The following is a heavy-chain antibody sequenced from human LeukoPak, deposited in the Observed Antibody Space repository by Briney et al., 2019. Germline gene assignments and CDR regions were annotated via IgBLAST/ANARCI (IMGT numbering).Heavy chain of an antibody. J-gene: IGHJ4*02. CDR2: IRGSDAST. Sequence: GGSLRLSCAASGFPFSTYAMGWVRPAPGKGLEWVSSIRGSDASTYYADSVKGRFAISRDNSKNTLYLQMNSLRAEDTAVYYCAKDVYGDYGGLDYWGQGTLVTVSS. V-gene: IGHV3-23*01. D-gene: IGHD4-17*01. CDR1: GFPFSTYA. CDR3: AKDVYGDYGGLDY.